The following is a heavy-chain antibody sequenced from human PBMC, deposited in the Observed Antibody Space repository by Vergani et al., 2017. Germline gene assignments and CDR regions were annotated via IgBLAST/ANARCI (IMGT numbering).Heavy chain of an antibody. J-gene: IGHJ6*02. D-gene: IGHD3-3*01. Sequence: QVTLKESGPVLVKPTETLTLTCTVSGFSLSNARMGVSWIRQPPGKALEWLAHIFSNDEESYSTSLKSRLTISKDTSKSQVVLTMTNMDPVDTATYYCARILVGYDFWSGYGPYGMDVWGQGTTVTVSS. CDR3: ARILVGYDFWSGYGPYGMDV. V-gene: IGHV2-26*01. CDR1: GFSLSNARMG. CDR2: IFSNDEE.